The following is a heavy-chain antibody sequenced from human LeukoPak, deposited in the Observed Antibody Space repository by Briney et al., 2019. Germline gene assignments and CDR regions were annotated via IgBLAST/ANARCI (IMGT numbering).Heavy chain of an antibody. V-gene: IGHV3-30*18. J-gene: IGHJ4*02. CDR1: GFAFSNYG. Sequence: SGGSLRLSCAASGFAFSNYGMHWVRQAPGQGLEWVAFISYDGNKKYYADSVKGRFTISRDNSKNTAFLQMNSLRTEDTALYYCAKERAEIVVVIPFDFWGQGTLVTVSS. CDR3: AKERAEIVVVIPFDF. CDR2: ISYDGNKK. D-gene: IGHD2-15*01.